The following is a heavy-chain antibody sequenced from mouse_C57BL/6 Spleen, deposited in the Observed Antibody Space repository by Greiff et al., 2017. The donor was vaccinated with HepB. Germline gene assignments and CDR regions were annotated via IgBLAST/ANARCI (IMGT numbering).Heavy chain of an antibody. CDR2: IYPRSGNT. CDR1: GYTFTSYG. J-gene: IGHJ1*03. CDR3: ARTTVVAQNWYFDV. Sequence: QLQQSGAELARPGASVKLSCKASGYTFTSYGISWVKQRTGQGLEWIGEIYPRSGNTYYNEKFKGKATLTADKSSSTAYMELRSLTSEDSAVYFCARTTVVAQNWYFDVWGTGTTVTVSS. D-gene: IGHD1-1*01. V-gene: IGHV1-81*01.